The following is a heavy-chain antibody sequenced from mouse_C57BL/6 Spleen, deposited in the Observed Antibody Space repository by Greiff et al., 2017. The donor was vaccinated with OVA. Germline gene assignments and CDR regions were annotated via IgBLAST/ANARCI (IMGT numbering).Heavy chain of an antibody. Sequence: VQLQESGAELVRPGTSVKVSCKASGYAFTNYLIEWVKQRPGQGLEWIGVINPGSGGTNYNEKFKGKATLTADKSSSTAYMQLSSLTSEDSAVYFCARDYGYDGGAMDYWGQGTSVTVSS. CDR2: INPGSGGT. CDR1: GYAFTNYL. J-gene: IGHJ4*01. V-gene: IGHV1-54*01. CDR3: ARDYGYDGGAMDY. D-gene: IGHD2-2*01.